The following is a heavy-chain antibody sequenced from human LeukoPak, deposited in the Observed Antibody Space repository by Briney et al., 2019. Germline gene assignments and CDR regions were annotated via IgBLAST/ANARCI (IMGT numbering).Heavy chain of an antibody. V-gene: IGHV4-59*08. J-gene: IGHJ5*02. Sequence: SETLSLTCTVSGGSISTYYWSWFRQPPGKGLEWIAYIYYTGSVNYNPSLKSRVTMSVDTSKNQLSLKITSVTAADTAVYYCARHYQRWFGEFQMMKWFDPWGQGTLVTVSS. CDR3: ARHYQRWFGEFQMMKWFDP. D-gene: IGHD3-10*01. CDR1: GGSISTYY. CDR2: IYYTGSV.